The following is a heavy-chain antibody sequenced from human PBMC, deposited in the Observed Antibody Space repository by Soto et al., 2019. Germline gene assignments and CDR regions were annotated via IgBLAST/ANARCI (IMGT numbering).Heavy chain of an antibody. D-gene: IGHD2-8*01. CDR1: GFTFGDYA. CDR2: IRSKAYGGTT. V-gene: IGHV3-49*03. Sequence: PGGSLRLSCTASGFTFGDYAMSWFRQAPRKGLEWVGFIRSKAYGGTTEYAASVKGRFTISRDDSKSIAYLQMNSLKTEDTAVYYCTRGGCTNGVCYNYPSIRLDVWGKGTTVTAPQ. CDR3: TRGGCTNGVCYNYPSIRLDV. J-gene: IGHJ6*04.